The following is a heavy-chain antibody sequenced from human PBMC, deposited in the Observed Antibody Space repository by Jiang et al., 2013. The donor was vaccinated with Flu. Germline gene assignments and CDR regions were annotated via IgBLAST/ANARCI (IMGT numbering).Heavy chain of an antibody. CDR1: SVSSNSAA. D-gene: IGHD2-8*02. CDR2: TYFRSRWFN. V-gene: IGHV6-1*01. Sequence: SVSSNSAAWNWIRQSPSRGLEWLGRTYFRSRWFNDYAVSVKSRITINADTSKNQLSLQLNSVTPEDTAVFYCARQGSGGRSFDIWGQGTMVTVSS. J-gene: IGHJ3*02. CDR3: ARQGSGGRSFDI.